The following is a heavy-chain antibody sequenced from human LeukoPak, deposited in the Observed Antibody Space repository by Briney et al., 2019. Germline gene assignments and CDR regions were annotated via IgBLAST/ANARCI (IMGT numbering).Heavy chain of an antibody. D-gene: IGHD6-13*01. V-gene: IGHV4-59*12. CDR2: IYYSGST. CDR1: GGSISSYY. Sequence: SETLSLTCTVSGGSISSYYWSWIRQPPGKGLEWIGYIYYSGSTNYNPSLKSRVTISVDTSKNQFSLKLSSVTAADTAVYYCASEGGIAAPDAFDIWGQGTMVTVSS. J-gene: IGHJ3*02. CDR3: ASEGGIAAPDAFDI.